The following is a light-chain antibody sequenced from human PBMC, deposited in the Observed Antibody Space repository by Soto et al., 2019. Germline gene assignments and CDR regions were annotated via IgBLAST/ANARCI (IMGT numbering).Light chain of an antibody. CDR3: QQYKTYSM. J-gene: IGKJ1*01. V-gene: IGKV1-5*01. CDR1: QSISSW. CDR2: DAS. Sequence: DIPMTQSPSTLSTSEGDRVTFTCRASQSISSWLAWYQQKPGKAPKLLIYDASSLQGGVPSRFSGSGSGTEFTLTISSLQPDDFATYYCQQYKTYSMFGQGTKVEIK.